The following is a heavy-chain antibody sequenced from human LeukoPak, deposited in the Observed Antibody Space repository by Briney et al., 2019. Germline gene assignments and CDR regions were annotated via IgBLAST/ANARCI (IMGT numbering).Heavy chain of an antibody. D-gene: IGHD3-3*01. CDR2: ISGSGGST. V-gene: IGHV3-23*01. CDR1: GFTFSSYA. Sequence: GGSLRLSCAASGFTFSSYAMSWVRQAPGKGREWVSAISGSGGSTYYADSVKGRFTISRDNSKNTLYLQMNSLRAEDTAVYYCATPGPYYDFCMFDYWGQGTPVTVSS. CDR3: ATPGPYYDFCMFDY. J-gene: IGHJ4*02.